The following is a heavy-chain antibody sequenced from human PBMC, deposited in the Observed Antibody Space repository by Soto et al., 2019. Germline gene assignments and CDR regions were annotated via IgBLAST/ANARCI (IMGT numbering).Heavy chain of an antibody. Sequence: QVQLVESGGGVVQPGRSLRLSCAASGFTFSSYGMHWVRQAPGKGLEWVAVIWYDGSNKYYADSVKGRFTISRDNSKNTLDLQRNSLRAEDTAVYYCARVSRRYNWNRPWVMDVWGQGTTVTVSS. CDR3: ARVSRRYNWNRPWVMDV. CDR2: IWYDGSNK. J-gene: IGHJ6*02. V-gene: IGHV3-33*01. D-gene: IGHD1-20*01. CDR1: GFTFSSYG.